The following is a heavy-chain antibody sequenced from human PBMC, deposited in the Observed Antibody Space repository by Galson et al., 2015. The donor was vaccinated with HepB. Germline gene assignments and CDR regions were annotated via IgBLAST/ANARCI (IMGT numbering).Heavy chain of an antibody. CDR2: ISSSSSYT. Sequence: SLRLSCAASGFTSSDYYMNWIRQAPGKELEWVSYISSSSSYTNYADSVKGRFTTSRDNAKNSLYLQMHSLRAEDTAVYYCAASSGFCSGSSCYTGYFASWGQGTLVTVSS. J-gene: IGHJ4*02. CDR3: AASSGFCSGSSCYTGYFAS. CDR1: GFTSSDYY. V-gene: IGHV3-11*06. D-gene: IGHD2-2*02.